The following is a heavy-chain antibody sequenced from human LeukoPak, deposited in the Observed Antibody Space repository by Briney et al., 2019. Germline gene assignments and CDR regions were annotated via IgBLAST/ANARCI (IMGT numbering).Heavy chain of an antibody. V-gene: IGHV4-61*02. CDR2: IYTSGST. J-gene: IGHJ3*02. D-gene: IGHD6-6*01. CDR3: ASMDSSSSNAFDI. Sequence: SQTLSLTCTVSGGSISSGSYYWSWIRQPAGKGLEWIGRIYTSGSTNYNPSLKSRVTISVDTSKNQFSLKLSSVTAADTAVYYCASMDSSSSNAFDIWGQGTMVTVSS. CDR1: GGSISSGSYY.